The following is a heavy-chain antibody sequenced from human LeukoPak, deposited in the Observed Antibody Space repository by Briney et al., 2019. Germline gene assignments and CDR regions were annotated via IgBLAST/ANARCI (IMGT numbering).Heavy chain of an antibody. CDR3: ASSRPSYYDYLDY. V-gene: IGHV3-30-3*01. CDR1: GFTFSSYA. J-gene: IGHJ4*02. CDR2: ISYDGSNK. D-gene: IGHD1-26*01. Sequence: GRSLRLSCAASGFTFSSYAMHWVRQAPGKGLEWVAVISYDGSNKYYADSVKGRFTISRDNSKNTLYLQMNSLRAEDTAVYYCASSRPSYYDYLDYWGQGTLVTVSS.